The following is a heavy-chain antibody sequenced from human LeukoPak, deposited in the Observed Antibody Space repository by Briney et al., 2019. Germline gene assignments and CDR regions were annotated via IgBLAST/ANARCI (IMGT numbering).Heavy chain of an antibody. J-gene: IGHJ6*02. CDR3: ARTWEPGYYDSSGYYPQYYGMDV. CDR1: GGSISSYY. CDR2: IYYSGST. V-gene: IGHV4-59*08. Sequence: SETLSLTCTVSGGSISSYYWSWIRQPPGKGLEWIGYIYYSGSTNYNPSLKSRVTISVDTSKNQFSLKLSSVTAADTAVYYCARTWEPGYYDSSGYYPQYYGMDVWGQGTTVTVSS. D-gene: IGHD3-22*01.